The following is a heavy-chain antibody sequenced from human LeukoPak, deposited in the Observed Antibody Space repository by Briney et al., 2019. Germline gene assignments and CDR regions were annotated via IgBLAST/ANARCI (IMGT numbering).Heavy chain of an antibody. V-gene: IGHV3-7*05. CDR2: IKQDGSEK. CDR3: ARDQSIPNLDAFDI. CDR1: GFTFRSYG. Sequence: PGGSLRLSCAASGFTFRSYGMTWVRQAPGKGLEWLANIKQDGSEKNYLDAVMSRFTISREDGRNSLYLQMNSLRVEDTAVYYCARDQSIPNLDAFDIWGQGTMVTVSS. D-gene: IGHD1-14*01. J-gene: IGHJ3*02.